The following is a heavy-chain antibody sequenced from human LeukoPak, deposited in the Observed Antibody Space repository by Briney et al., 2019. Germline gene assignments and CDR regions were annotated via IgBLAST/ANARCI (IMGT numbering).Heavy chain of an antibody. CDR3: ASCLGTYCSSTGFDP. J-gene: IGHJ5*02. D-gene: IGHD2-2*01. CDR2: MNPNSGNT. V-gene: IGHV1-8*01. CDR1: GYTFTSYD. Sequence: AASVKVSCKASGYTFTSYDIDWVRQATGQGLEWMGWMNPNSGNTGYAQKFQGRVTMTRNTSISTAYMELSSLRSEDTAVYYCASCLGTYCSSTGFDPWGQGTLVTVSS.